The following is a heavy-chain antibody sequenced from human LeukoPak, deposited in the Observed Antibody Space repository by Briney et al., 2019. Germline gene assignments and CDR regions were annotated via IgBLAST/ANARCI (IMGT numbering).Heavy chain of an antibody. CDR1: GGSISSSSYY. D-gene: IGHD6-13*01. Sequence: SETLSLTCTVSGGSISSSSYYWGWIRQPPGKGLEWIGSIYYSGSTYYNPSLKSRVTISVDTSKNQFSLKLSSVTAADTAVYYCARDRSRYSSSDYWGQGTLVTVSS. CDR2: IYYSGST. J-gene: IGHJ4*02. V-gene: IGHV4-39*07. CDR3: ARDRSRYSSSDY.